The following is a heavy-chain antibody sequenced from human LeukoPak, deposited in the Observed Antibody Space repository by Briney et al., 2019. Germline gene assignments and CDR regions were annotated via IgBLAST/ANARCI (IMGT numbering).Heavy chain of an antibody. V-gene: IGHV4-28*01. D-gene: IGHD6-13*01. Sequence: SETLSLTCAVSGYSIRSSNWWGWIRQPPGKGLEWIGYIYYSGSTYYNPSLKSRVTMSVDTSKNQFSLKLSSVTAVDTAVYYCATNKGSSWIDYWGQGTLVTVSS. CDR2: IYYSGST. J-gene: IGHJ4*02. CDR3: ATNKGSSWIDY. CDR1: GYSIRSSNW.